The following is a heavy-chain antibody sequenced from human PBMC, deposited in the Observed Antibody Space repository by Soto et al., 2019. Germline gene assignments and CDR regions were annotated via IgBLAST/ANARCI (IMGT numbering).Heavy chain of an antibody. V-gene: IGHV1-69*01. D-gene: IGHD3-22*01. Sequence: QVQLVQSGADVKKPGSSVKVSCKASGGTFSRNTISWVRQAPGQGLEWMGGITPMFNTPNHAQKFQGRVAITADESTRRDPIEVRRMTFEDSAIYYCARQFDHDRSGHYYAYWGHGTPVTVSS. CDR3: ARQFDHDRSGHYYAY. CDR2: ITPMFNTP. J-gene: IGHJ4*01. CDR1: GGTFSRNT.